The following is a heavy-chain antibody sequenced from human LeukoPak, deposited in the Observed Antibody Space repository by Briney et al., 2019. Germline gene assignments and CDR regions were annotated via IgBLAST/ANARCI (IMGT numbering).Heavy chain of an antibody. CDR3: AKDTRPPLRFLEWLSPLDY. J-gene: IGHJ4*02. D-gene: IGHD3-3*01. Sequence: QAGGSLRLSCAASGFTFSSYGMHWVRQAPGKGLEWVAVISYDGSNKYYADSVKGRFTISRDNSKNTLYLQMNSLRAEDTAVYYCAKDTRPPLRFLEWLSPLDYWGQGTLVTVSS. V-gene: IGHV3-30*18. CDR1: GFTFSSYG. CDR2: ISYDGSNK.